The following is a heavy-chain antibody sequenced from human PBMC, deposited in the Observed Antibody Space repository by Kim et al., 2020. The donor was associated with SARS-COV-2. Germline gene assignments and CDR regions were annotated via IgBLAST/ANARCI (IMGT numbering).Heavy chain of an antibody. CDR1: GGTFNTYG. CDR3: ARGLGQWELRDHHAY. CDR2: FIPTLNAA. D-gene: IGHD1-26*01. Sequence: SVKVSCKVSGGTFNTYGLHWVRQAPGQGLEWMGGFIPTLNAAKYPQKFQGRVAISADQGTSTGYMELSSLRSEDTAVYYCARGLGQWELRDHHAYWGQGTLVTVSS. J-gene: IGHJ4*02. V-gene: IGHV1-69*10.